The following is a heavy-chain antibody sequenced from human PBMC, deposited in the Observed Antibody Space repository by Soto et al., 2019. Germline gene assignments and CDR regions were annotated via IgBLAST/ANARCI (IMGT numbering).Heavy chain of an antibody. J-gene: IGHJ3*02. Sequence: SENVTCMASGYTFTSCVIIWVLQAPGQGLEWMGWIIPFFGKANYAQKFQGRVTITADESTSTAYMELSSLRSEDTAVYYCARKGPVGSFDIWGQGTMVTVSS. CDR3: ARKGPVGSFDI. V-gene: IGHV1-69*13. D-gene: IGHD6-25*01. CDR1: GYTFTSCV. CDR2: IIPFFGKA.